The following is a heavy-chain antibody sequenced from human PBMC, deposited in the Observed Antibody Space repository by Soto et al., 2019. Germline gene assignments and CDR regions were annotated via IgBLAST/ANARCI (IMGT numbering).Heavy chain of an antibody. J-gene: IGHJ4*02. D-gene: IGHD2-15*01. CDR2: IIPILGIA. CDR1: GGTFSSYT. V-gene: IGHV1-69*02. Sequence: SVKVSCKASGGTFSSYTISWVRQAPGQGLEWMGRIIPILGIANYAQKFQGRVTITADKSTSTAYMELSSLRSEDTAVFYCARGYCSGGSCYGTNDYWGQGTLVTVSS. CDR3: ARGYCSGGSCYGTNDY.